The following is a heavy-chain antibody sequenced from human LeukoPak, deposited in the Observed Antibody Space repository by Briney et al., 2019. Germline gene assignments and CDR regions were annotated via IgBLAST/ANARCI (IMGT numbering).Heavy chain of an antibody. Sequence: SVKVSCKASGGTFGSYAISWVRQAPGQGLEWMGGIIPIFGTANYAQKFQGRVTITADKSTSTAYMELSSLRSEDTAVYYCARGGDGYNPFDYWGQGTLVTVSS. CDR2: IIPIFGTA. CDR1: GGTFGSYA. J-gene: IGHJ4*02. D-gene: IGHD5-24*01. V-gene: IGHV1-69*06. CDR3: ARGGDGYNPFDY.